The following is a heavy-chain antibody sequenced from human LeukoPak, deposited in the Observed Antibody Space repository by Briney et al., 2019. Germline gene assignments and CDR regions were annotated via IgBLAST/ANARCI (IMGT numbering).Heavy chain of an antibody. V-gene: IGHV3-66*01. D-gene: IGHD4-11*01. CDR2: LYSGGAT. CDR3: ARWDRGYSNLDH. J-gene: IGHJ4*02. Sequence: GGSLRLSCAASGFSVSSKYMSWVRQAPGKGLDCVSVLYSGGATYYADSVKGRFTISRDNSKNTLYLQMNSLRAEDTAVYYCARWDRGYSNLDHWGQGTLVTVSS. CDR1: GFSVSSKY.